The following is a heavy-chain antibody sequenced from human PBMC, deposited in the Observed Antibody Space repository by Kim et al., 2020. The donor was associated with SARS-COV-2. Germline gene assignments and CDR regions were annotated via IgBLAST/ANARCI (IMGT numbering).Heavy chain of an antibody. V-gene: IGHV4-4*02. D-gene: IGHD6-6*01. J-gene: IGHJ6*02. CDR3: ARAPSSSSVAYYYGMDV. Sequence: LKSRVTISVDKSKNQFSLRLSSVTAADTAVYYCARAPSSSSVAYYYGMDVWGQGTTVTVSS.